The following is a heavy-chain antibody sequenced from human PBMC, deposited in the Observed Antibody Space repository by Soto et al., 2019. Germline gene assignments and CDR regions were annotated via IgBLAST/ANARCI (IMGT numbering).Heavy chain of an antibody. CDR2: VSNTATT. CDR3: ARGMAEEQIFYYFDY. J-gene: IGHJ4*02. V-gene: IGHV4-59*11. D-gene: IGHD3-9*01. Sequence: SETLSLTCTVSGGSISAINNHFSNHYCSWIRLSPGGGLESIGYVSNTATTRYNPSLKNRVSISVDASKSQFYLKLRSVTAADTAVYYCARGMAEEQIFYYFDYWGQGALVTVSP. CDR1: GGSISAINNHFSNHY.